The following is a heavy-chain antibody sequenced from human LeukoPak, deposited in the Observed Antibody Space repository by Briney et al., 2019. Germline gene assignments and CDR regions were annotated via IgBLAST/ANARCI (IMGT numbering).Heavy chain of an antibody. V-gene: IGHV3-13*04. D-gene: IGHD2-15*01. CDR1: GFTFSTYD. CDR2: IGTIGDT. CDR3: ARERMSDSGRKGLQYLDY. Sequence: PGGSLRLSCAASGFTFSTYDIHWVRQVPGKGLEWVSAIGTIGDTYYAGSVKGRFTISRENARNSVYLQMNSLRAGDTAVYYCARERMSDSGRKGLQYLDYWGQGTLVTVSS. J-gene: IGHJ4*02.